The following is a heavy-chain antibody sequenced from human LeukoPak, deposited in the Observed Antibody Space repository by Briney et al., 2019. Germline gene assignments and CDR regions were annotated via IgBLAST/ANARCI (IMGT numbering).Heavy chain of an antibody. V-gene: IGHV3-74*01. CDR1: GFTFSRYW. D-gene: IGHD3-22*01. CDR3: ARRWYESSGYYPIDY. J-gene: IGHJ4*02. Sequence: GGSLRLSCAASGFTFSRYWMHWVRQAPGKGLVWVSRINNDGSDTSYADSVKGRFTISRDNAKNTLFLQMNSLRAEDTAVYYCARRWYESSGYYPIDYWGQGTLVTVSS. CDR2: INNDGSDT.